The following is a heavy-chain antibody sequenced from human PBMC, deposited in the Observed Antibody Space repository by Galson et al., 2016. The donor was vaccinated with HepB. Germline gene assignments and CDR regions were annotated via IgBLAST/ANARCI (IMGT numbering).Heavy chain of an antibody. D-gene: IGHD2-21*02. CDR2: IYYSGST. Sequence: SETLSLTCTVSGGSISSYYWSWIRQPPGKGLEWIGYIYYSGSTNYNPSLKSRVTISVDTSKNQFSLKLSSVTAADTAMYYCARGLSYCGGDCYSGGFFDYWGQGTLVTVSS. V-gene: IGHV4-59*01. J-gene: IGHJ4*02. CDR3: ARGLSYCGGDCYSGGFFDY. CDR1: GGSISSYY.